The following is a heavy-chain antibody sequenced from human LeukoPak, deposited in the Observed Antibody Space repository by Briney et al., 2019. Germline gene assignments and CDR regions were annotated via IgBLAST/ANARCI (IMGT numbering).Heavy chain of an antibody. V-gene: IGHV1-24*01. CDR2: FDPEDGET. J-gene: IGHJ5*02. D-gene: IGHD3-3*01. Sequence: ASVKVSCKVSGYTLTELSMHWVRQAPGRGLEWMGGFDPEDGETIYAQKFQGRVTITRNTSISTAYMELSSLRSEDTAVYYCARGSADYDFWSGISNWFDPWGQGTLVTVSS. CDR3: ARGSADYDFWSGISNWFDP. CDR1: GYTLTELS.